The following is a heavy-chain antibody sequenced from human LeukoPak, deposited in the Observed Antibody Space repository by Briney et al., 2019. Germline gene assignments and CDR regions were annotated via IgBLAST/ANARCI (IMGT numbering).Heavy chain of an antibody. J-gene: IGHJ4*02. CDR2: IYFRGDA. CDR3: ARWFGDPNGNYFDF. Sequence: SETLSLTCTVSGGSISSGDHSWSWLRQRPGKGLEGIGYIYFRGDAYYSASLKSRLTLSIDTFRSDFSMTLSSVTAADTAVYYCARWFGDPNGNYFDFWGQGILVTVSS. CDR1: GGSISSGDHS. D-gene: IGHD3-10*01. V-gene: IGHV4-31*03.